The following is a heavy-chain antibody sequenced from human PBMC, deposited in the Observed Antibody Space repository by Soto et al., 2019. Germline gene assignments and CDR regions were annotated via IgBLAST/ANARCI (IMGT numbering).Heavy chain of an antibody. CDR1: GGTFSSYA. V-gene: IGHV1-69*13. Sequence: GASVKVSFKASGGTFSSYAISWVRQAPGQGLEWMGGIIPIFGTANYAQKFQGRVTITADESTSTAYMELSSLRSEDTAVYYCARVRKWELLGYYGMDVWGQGTTVTVSS. CDR2: IIPIFGTA. D-gene: IGHD1-26*01. CDR3: ARVRKWELLGYYGMDV. J-gene: IGHJ6*02.